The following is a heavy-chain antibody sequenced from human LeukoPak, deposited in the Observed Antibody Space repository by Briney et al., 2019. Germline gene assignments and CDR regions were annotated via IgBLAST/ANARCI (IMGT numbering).Heavy chain of an antibody. J-gene: IGHJ4*02. CDR2: IRSKANSYAT. CDR3: TTGRFDYLEDY. V-gene: IGHV3-73*01. Sequence: PGGSLRLSCAASGFTFSGSAMHWVRQASGKGLEWVGRIRSKANSYATAYVASVKGRFTISRDDSKNTAYLQMNSLKTEDTAVYYCTTGRFDYLEDYWGQGTLVTVSS. CDR1: GFTFSGSA. D-gene: IGHD3-9*01.